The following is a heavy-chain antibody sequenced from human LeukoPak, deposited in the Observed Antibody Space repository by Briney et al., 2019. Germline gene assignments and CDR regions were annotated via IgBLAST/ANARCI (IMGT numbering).Heavy chain of an antibody. CDR2: IYTSGST. Sequence: SQTLSLTCTVSGGSISSGSYYWSWIRQPAGKGLEWIGRIYTSGSTNYNPSLESRVTISVDTSKNQFSLTLSSVSAADTAVYYCARDPDYHGSGGYAAGGRYYFDYWGQGTPVTVSS. CDR1: GGSISSGSYY. V-gene: IGHV4-61*02. J-gene: IGHJ4*02. D-gene: IGHD3-10*01. CDR3: ARDPDYHGSGGYAAGGRYYFDY.